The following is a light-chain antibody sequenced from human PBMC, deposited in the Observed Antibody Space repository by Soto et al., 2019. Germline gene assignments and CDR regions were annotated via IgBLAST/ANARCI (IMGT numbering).Light chain of an antibody. CDR3: GSYTTSSTLV. CDR1: SSDVGGYNY. Sequence: QSALTQPASVSGSPGQSITISCTGTSSDVGGYNYVSWYQQHPGKAPKLMIYDVSNRPSGVSNRFSGSKSGNTASLTISGLQPEDAGDYNCGSYTTSSTLVFGGGTKLTVL. V-gene: IGLV2-14*01. J-gene: IGLJ2*01. CDR2: DVS.